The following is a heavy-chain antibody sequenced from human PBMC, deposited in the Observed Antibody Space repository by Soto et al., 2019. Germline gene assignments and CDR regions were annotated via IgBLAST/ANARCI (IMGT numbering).Heavy chain of an antibody. Sequence: SGAEVKKPGASVKVSCKASGYAFTSYDINWVRQATGQGLEWLGWMTPSTGNTGYAQKFQDRVTMTRNTAISTAYMELNTLTSDDTAVYYCARGITQGVDYWGQGSLVTVSS. D-gene: IGHD3-16*01. V-gene: IGHV1-8*01. CDR2: MTPSTGNT. CDR3: ARGITQGVDY. J-gene: IGHJ4*02. CDR1: GYAFTSYD.